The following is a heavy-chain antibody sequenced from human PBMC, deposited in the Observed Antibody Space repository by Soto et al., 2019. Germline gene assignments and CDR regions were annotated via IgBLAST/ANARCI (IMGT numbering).Heavy chain of an antibody. CDR3: ARRHSSGGFDGDWYFDL. J-gene: IGHJ2*01. CDR1: GFTFSSYW. Sequence: EVQLVESGGGLVQRGGSLRLSCAVSGFTFSSYWMSWVRQAPGKGLEWVANIKEDGSEKHYVDSVKGRLTISRDNAKNSLFLQMNSLRAEDTAVYFCARRHSSGGFDGDWYFDLWGRGTLVTVSS. CDR2: IKEDGSEK. V-gene: IGHV3-7*01. D-gene: IGHD3-22*01.